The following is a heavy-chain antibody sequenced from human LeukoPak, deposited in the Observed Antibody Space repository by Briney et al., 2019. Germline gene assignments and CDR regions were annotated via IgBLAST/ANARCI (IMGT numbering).Heavy chain of an antibody. CDR3: ATFCSGWYYYYYMDV. Sequence: ASVKVSCKASGYTFTAYYIHWVRQAPGQGLEWMGWINPISGGTNYAQKFQGRVTMTRDTSISTAYMELSRLRSDDTAVYYCATFCSGWYYYYYMDVWGQGTTVTVSS. CDR1: GYTFTAYY. CDR2: INPISGGT. V-gene: IGHV1-2*02. D-gene: IGHD6-19*01. J-gene: IGHJ6*02.